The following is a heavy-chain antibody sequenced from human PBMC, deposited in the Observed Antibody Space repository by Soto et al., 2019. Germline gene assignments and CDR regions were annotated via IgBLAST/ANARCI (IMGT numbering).Heavy chain of an antibody. V-gene: IGHV4-30-4*01. Sequence: QVQLQESGPGLVKPSQTLSLTCTVSGGSISSGDYYWSWIRQPPGKGLEWIGYIYYSGSTYYNPSLKSRITISVDTSKNQFSLKLCSVTAASKAVYYCAIYGGNSVDFNYWGQGTLVTVSS. J-gene: IGHJ4*02. CDR1: GGSISSGDYY. CDR2: IYYSGST. D-gene: IGHD4-17*01. CDR3: AIYGGNSVDFNY.